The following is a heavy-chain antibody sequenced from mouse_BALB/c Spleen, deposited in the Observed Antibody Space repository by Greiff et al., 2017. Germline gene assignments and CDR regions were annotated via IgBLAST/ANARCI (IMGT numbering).Heavy chain of an antibody. V-gene: IGHV14-3*02. CDR3: ADYYGSRTSAY. D-gene: IGHD1-1*01. CDR1: GFNIKDTY. CDR2: IDPANGNT. Sequence: VQLKESGAELVKPGASVKLSCTASGFNIKDTYMHWVKQRPEQGLEWIGRIDPANGNTKYDPKFQGKATITADTSSNTAYLQLSSLTSEDTAVYYCADYYGSRTSAYWGQGTLVTVSA. J-gene: IGHJ3*01.